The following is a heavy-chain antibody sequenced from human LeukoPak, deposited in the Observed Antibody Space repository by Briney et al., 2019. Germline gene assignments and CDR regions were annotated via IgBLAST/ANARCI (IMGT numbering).Heavy chain of an antibody. Sequence: PGGSLRLSCAASGFAFSSYGMHWVRQAPGKGLEWVAFIRYDGSNKYYADSVKGRFTISRDNSKNTLYLQMNSLRAEDTAVYYCARVGPFTGPHDYWGQGTLVTVSS. CDR3: ARVGPFTGPHDY. D-gene: IGHD4-11*01. CDR1: GFAFSSYG. V-gene: IGHV3-30*02. CDR2: IRYDGSNK. J-gene: IGHJ4*02.